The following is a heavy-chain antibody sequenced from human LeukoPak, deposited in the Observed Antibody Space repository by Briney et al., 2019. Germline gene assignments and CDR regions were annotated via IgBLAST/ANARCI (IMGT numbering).Heavy chain of an antibody. CDR1: GFTFSSYE. J-gene: IGHJ4*02. CDR2: ISNSGTTI. D-gene: IGHD6-19*01. CDR3: AKGDGAVAGEFDY. Sequence: PGGSLRLSCAASGFTFSSYEMNWVRQAPGKGLGWVSYISNSGTTIYYADSVRGRFTISRDNAKNSLYLQMNSLSAEDTAVYYCAKGDGAVAGEFDYWGQGTLVTVSS. V-gene: IGHV3-48*03.